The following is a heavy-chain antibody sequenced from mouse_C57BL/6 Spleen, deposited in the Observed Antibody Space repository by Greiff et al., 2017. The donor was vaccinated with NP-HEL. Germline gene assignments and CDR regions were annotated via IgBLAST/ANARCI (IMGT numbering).Heavy chain of an antibody. J-gene: IGHJ2*01. CDR2: ISDGGSYT. Sequence: EVMLVESGGGLVKPGGSLKLSCAASGFTFSSYAMSWVRQTPEKRLEWVATISDGGSYTYYPDNVKGRFTISRDNAKNNLYLQMSHLKSEDTAMYYCAREGDYGYDGYYFDYWGQGTTLTVSS. CDR3: AREGDYGYDGYYFDY. V-gene: IGHV5-4*01. CDR1: GFTFSSYA. D-gene: IGHD2-2*01.